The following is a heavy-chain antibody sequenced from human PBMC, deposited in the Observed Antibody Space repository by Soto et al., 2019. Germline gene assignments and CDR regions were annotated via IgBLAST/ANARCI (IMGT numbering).Heavy chain of an antibody. CDR2: IYPSDSDT. J-gene: IGHJ4*02. Sequence: DSLKIPDHFSGYTFTIYWIGWVLQMPGKGLEWMGIIYPSDSDTRYSPSFQGQVTISADQSINTAYLQWDSLKASDTAIYYCARPANTVADHFDLWGQGTPVTVSS. V-gene: IGHV5-51*01. CDR3: ARPANTVADHFDL. CDR1: GYTFTIYW. D-gene: IGHD4-17*01.